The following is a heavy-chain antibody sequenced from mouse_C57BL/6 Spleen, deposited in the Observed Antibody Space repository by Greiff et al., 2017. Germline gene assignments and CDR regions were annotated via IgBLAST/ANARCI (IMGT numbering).Heavy chain of an antibody. Sequence: VQLQQSGPELVKPGASVKISCKASGYTFTDYYMNWVKQSHGKSLEWIGDINPNNGGTSYNQKFKGKATLTVDKSSSTAYMELRSLTSEDSAVYYCAREAFYDGYYAWFAYWGQGTLVTVSA. CDR2: INPNNGGT. CDR1: GYTFTDYY. V-gene: IGHV1-26*01. CDR3: AREAFYDGYYAWFAY. J-gene: IGHJ3*01. D-gene: IGHD2-3*01.